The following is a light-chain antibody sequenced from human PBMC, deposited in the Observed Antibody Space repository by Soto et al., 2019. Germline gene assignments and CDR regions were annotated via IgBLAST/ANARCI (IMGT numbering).Light chain of an antibody. V-gene: IGLV7-43*01. CDR2: RAT. CDR3: LLAYGGAYV. CDR1: TGAVTGDYY. Sequence: QAVVTQEPSLTLSPGETVTITCASNTGAVTGDYYPNWFQQKPGQAPRTLIYRATNRYSWTPARFSGSLLGGKAALTLSAVQPEDEADYYCLLAYGGAYVFGSGTKLTVL. J-gene: IGLJ1*01.